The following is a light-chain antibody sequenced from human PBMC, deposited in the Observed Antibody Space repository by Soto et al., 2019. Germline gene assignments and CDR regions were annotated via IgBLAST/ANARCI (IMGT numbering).Light chain of an antibody. J-gene: IGKJ1*01. V-gene: IGKV3-15*01. CDR2: GAS. Sequence: EIVMTQSPATLSVSPGERATLSCRASQSVSNNLAWYQKKPCQAPRLLIYGASTRATGIPARFSGSGSGTEFTLTSSSLQSEDFAFYYCQQYNNWWTFGQGTRVDIK. CDR3: QQYNNWWT. CDR1: QSVSNN.